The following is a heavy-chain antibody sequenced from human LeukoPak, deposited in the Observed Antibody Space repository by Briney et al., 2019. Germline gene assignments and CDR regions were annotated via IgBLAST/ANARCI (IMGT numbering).Heavy chain of an antibody. Sequence: GGSLRLSCAASGFTFSSYSMNCVRQAPGKGLEWVSSISSSGSYIYYADSVKGRFTISRDNAKNSLYLQMNSLRAEDTAVYYCARGSCSSTSCYLHDYWGQGTLVTVSS. D-gene: IGHD2-2*01. CDR3: ARGSCSSTSCYLHDY. J-gene: IGHJ4*02. V-gene: IGHV3-21*01. CDR1: GFTFSSYS. CDR2: ISSSGSYI.